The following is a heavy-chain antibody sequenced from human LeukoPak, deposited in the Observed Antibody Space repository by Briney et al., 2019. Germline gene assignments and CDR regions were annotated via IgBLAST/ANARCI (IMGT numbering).Heavy chain of an antibody. CDR2: IYYSGST. V-gene: IGHV4-30-4*07. J-gene: IGHJ4*02. CDR1: GGSISSGGYS. D-gene: IGHD3-10*01. Sequence: SQTLSLTCAVSGGSISSGGYSWSWIRQPPGKGLEWIGYIYYSGSTYYNPSLKSRVTISVDTSKNQFSLKLSSVTAADTAVYYCARDRWFGELFPDSVFDYWGQGTLVTVSS. CDR3: ARDRWFGELFPDSVFDY.